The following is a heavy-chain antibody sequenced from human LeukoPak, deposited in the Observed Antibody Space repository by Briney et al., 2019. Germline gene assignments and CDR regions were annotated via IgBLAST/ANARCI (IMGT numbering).Heavy chain of an antibody. J-gene: IGHJ4*02. D-gene: IGHD3-10*01. Sequence: GGSLRLSCEASGFTFNTYEMNWVRQAPGEGLEWVSYISSSGSTIYYADSVKGRFTISRDNAKKSLYLQMNSLRAEDTAVYYCARDTDYYGSGGFDYWGQGTLVTVSS. CDR3: ARDTDYYGSGGFDY. CDR2: ISSSGSTI. V-gene: IGHV3-48*03. CDR1: GFTFNTYE.